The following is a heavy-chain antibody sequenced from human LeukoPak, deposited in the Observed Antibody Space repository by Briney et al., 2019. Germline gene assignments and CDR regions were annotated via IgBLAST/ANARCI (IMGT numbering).Heavy chain of an antibody. V-gene: IGHV4-4*02. CDR1: GGSISSSAW. CDR2: VYHSGST. Sequence: TSGTLSLTCAVSGGSISSSAWWSWVRQPPGKGLEWIGEVYHSGSTNYNSFLKSRVTISVDKSKNQFSLKLTSATAADTAVYYCARDRAVAAAGSDTGYYGMDVWGQGTTVTVSS. J-gene: IGHJ6*02. CDR3: ARDRAVAAAGSDTGYYGMDV. D-gene: IGHD6-13*01.